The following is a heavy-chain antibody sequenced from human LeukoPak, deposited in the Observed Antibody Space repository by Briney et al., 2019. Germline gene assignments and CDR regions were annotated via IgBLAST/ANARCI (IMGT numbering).Heavy chain of an antibody. V-gene: IGHV3-74*01. D-gene: IGHD3-22*01. Sequence: PGGSLRLSCAASGFTFSSYWMHWVRQAPGKGLVWVSRINSDGRTTNYADSVKGRFTISKDNAKNTLYLQMNSLRAEDTAVYYRARAGVASGGYPSDYWGQGTLVTVSS. J-gene: IGHJ4*02. CDR1: GFTFSSYW. CDR2: INSDGRTT. CDR3: ARAGVASGGYPSDY.